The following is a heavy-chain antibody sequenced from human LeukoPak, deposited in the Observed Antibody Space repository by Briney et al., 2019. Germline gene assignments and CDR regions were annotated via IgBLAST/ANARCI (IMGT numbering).Heavy chain of an antibody. CDR2: ISYDGSNK. CDR1: GFTFSSYG. J-gene: IGHJ4*02. V-gene: IGHV3-30*18. D-gene: IGHD3-22*01. Sequence: GGSLRLSCAASGFTFSSYGMHWVRQAPGKGLEWVAVISYDGSNKYYADSVKGRFTISRDNSKNTLYLQMNSLRAEDTAVYYCAKDREDSGYFHYFDYWGQGTLVTASS. CDR3: AKDREDSGYFHYFDY.